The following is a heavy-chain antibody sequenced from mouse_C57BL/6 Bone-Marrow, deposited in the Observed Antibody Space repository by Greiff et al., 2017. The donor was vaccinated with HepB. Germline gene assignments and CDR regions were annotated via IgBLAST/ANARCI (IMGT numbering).Heavy chain of an antibody. CDR3: ARSWDYYGSTWFAY. CDR1: GYTFTSYW. Sequence: QVQLQQPGAELVKPGASVKMSCKASGYTFTSYWITWVKQRPGQGLEWIGDIYPGSGSTNYNEKFKSKATLTVDTSSSTAYMQLSSLTSEDSAVYYCARSWDYYGSTWFAYWGQGTLVTVSA. CDR2: IYPGSGST. V-gene: IGHV1-55*01. D-gene: IGHD1-1*01. J-gene: IGHJ3*01.